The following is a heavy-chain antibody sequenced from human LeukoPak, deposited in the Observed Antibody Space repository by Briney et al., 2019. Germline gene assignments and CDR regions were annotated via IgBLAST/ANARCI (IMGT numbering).Heavy chain of an antibody. V-gene: IGHV3-30*18. Sequence: GGSLRLSCAASGFTFSSYGMHWVRQAPGKGLEWVAVISYDGSNKFYADSVKGRFTISRDNSKNTLYLQMNGLRAEDTAVYYCAKAGYSSGWRNFDYWGQGTLVTVSS. J-gene: IGHJ4*02. CDR2: ISYDGSNK. CDR1: GFTFSSYG. D-gene: IGHD6-19*01. CDR3: AKAGYSSGWRNFDY.